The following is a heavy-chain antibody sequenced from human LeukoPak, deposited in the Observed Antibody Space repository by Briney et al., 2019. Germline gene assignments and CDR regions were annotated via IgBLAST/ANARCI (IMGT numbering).Heavy chain of an antibody. CDR1: GYTFTGYY. Sequence: ALVKVSCKASGYTFTGYYMHWVRQAPGQGLEWMGWINPNSGGTNYAQKFQGWVTMTRDTSISTAYMELSRLRSDDTAVYYCARGVLAAAGSSFDYWGQGTLVTVSS. V-gene: IGHV1-2*04. CDR2: INPNSGGT. CDR3: ARGVLAAAGSSFDY. D-gene: IGHD6-13*01. J-gene: IGHJ4*02.